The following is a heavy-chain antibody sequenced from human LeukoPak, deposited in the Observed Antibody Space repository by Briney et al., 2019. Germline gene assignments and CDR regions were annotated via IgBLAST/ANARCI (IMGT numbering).Heavy chain of an antibody. CDR2: LDPEDGET. J-gene: IGHJ4*02. V-gene: IGHV1-24*01. CDR3: ATARYRGYSGYDRNFFTY. D-gene: IGHD5-12*01. Sequence: ASVKVSCKVSGYTLTELSMHWVTDAPGKGLEWRGGLDPEDGETIYAQKFQGRVTMTEDTSTDTAYMELSSLRSEDTAVYYCATARYRGYSGYDRNFFTYCGQGTLVTVSS. CDR1: GYTLTELS.